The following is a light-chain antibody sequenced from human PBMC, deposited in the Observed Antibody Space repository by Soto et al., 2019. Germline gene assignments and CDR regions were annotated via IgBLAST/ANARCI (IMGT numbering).Light chain of an antibody. Sequence: DIQMTQSPSTLSGSVGDRVTITCRASQTIGNYLAWYQQKIGRAHKILIYWTSNLERGVPSRFSGSGTGTEFTLTISSLQPDDFASYFCQQYISYPWTFGQGTKVEI. J-gene: IGKJ1*01. CDR3: QQYISYPWT. CDR2: WTS. V-gene: IGKV1-5*03. CDR1: QTIGNY.